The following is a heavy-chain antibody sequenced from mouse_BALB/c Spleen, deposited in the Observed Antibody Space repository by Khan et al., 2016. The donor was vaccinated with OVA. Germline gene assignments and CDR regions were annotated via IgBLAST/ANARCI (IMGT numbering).Heavy chain of an antibody. D-gene: IGHD2-2*01. CDR3: ARSLVDYYAMDY. J-gene: IGHJ4*01. CDR1: GFTFSSYA. V-gene: IGHV5-9-3*01. Sequence: EVELVESGGGVVKPGGSLKLSCSASGFTFSSYAMSWVRQTPEKRLEWVATISSGGHYTFYPDSVKGRFTISRDSAKNTLYLQMSSLRSEDTAMYYCARSLVDYYAMDYWGQRTSVTVSS. CDR2: ISSGGHYT.